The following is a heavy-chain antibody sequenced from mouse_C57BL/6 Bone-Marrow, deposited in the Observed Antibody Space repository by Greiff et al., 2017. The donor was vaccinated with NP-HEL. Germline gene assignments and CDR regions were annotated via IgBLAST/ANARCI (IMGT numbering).Heavy chain of an antibody. V-gene: IGHV1-77*01. CDR3: ARKRYYGSSYYLDY. Sequence: QVQLQQSGAELVKPGASVKISCTASGYTFTDYYINWVKQRPGQGLEWIGKFGPGSGSTYYNEKFKGKATLTAATSSSPANLQLSSLTSEESAVYFCARKRYYGSSYYLDYWGQGTTLTVSS. CDR1: GYTFTDYY. D-gene: IGHD1-1*01. J-gene: IGHJ2*01. CDR2: FGPGSGST.